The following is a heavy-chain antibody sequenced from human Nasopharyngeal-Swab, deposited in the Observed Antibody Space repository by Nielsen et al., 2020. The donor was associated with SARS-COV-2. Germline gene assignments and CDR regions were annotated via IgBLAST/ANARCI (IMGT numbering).Heavy chain of an antibody. CDR2: ISIDGSST. D-gene: IGHD2-8*01. CDR3: AKRDCSNAVCRYYFDY. CDR1: GFTFISYW. Sequence: GGSLRLSCAASGFTFISYWMHWVRQAPGKGLEWVSRISIDGSSTSYADSVKGRFTISRDNAKNTLYLQMNSLRAEDTAVYYCAKRDCSNAVCRYYFDYWGQGTLVTVSS. V-gene: IGHV3-74*01. J-gene: IGHJ4*02.